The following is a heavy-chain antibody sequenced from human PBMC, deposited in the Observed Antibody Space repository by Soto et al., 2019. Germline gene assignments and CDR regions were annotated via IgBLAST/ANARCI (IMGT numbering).Heavy chain of an antibody. D-gene: IGHD5-12*01. CDR2: IPHTGST. Sequence: QVQLQESGPGLVKPSETLSLTCTVSGGSIRGYFWSWIREPPRKGPEWIGYIPHTGSTNYNPSLRRRVTISLDTTKNQFSLKLKYVTAADTARYYCAKDRGYSTDYYYGVEVWGRGTTVTVSS. V-gene: IGHV4-4*08. J-gene: IGHJ6*02. CDR1: GGSIRGYF. CDR3: AKDRGYSTDYYYGVEV.